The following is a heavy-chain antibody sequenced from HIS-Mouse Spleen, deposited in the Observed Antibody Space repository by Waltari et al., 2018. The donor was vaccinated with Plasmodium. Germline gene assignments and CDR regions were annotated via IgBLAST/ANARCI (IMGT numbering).Heavy chain of an antibody. Sequence: QVQLVESGGGVVQPGRSVRLSCAASGFTVSSYGMHWVRRAPGKGVGWVAFLWYDGSNKYYADSGKGRFTISRDNSKNTLYLQMNSLRAEDTAVYYCAKFAQGTRDAFDIWGQGTMVTVSS. J-gene: IGHJ3*02. CDR3: AKFAQGTRDAFDI. V-gene: IGHV3-33*06. CDR2: LWYDGSNK. D-gene: IGHD2-8*01. CDR1: GFTVSSYG.